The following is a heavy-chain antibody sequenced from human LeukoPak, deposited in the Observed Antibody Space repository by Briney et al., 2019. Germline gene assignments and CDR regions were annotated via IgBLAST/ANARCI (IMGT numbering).Heavy chain of an antibody. D-gene: IGHD2-21*02. J-gene: IGHJ5*02. Sequence: PSQTLSLTCTVSGDSISSGDYYWNWLRQPAGKGLEWIGRISSSGSTNYNPSLKSRVTISVDTSKNQFSLKLSSVTAADTAVYYCASRVTAIQGWFDPWGQGTLVTVSS. CDR2: ISSSGST. CDR3: ASRVTAIQGWFDP. CDR1: GDSISSGDYY. V-gene: IGHV4-61*02.